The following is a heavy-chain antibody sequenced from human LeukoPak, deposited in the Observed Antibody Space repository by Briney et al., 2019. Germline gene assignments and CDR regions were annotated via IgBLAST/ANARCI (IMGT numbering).Heavy chain of an antibody. J-gene: IGHJ6*02. Sequence: GGSLRLSCAASGFTFSSYAMHWVRQAPGKGLEWVAVISYDGSNKYYADSVKGRFTISRDNSKNTLYLQMNSLRAEDTAVYYCVFMYYYDSSGSENYYYYGMDVWGQGTTVTVSS. D-gene: IGHD3-22*01. CDR2: ISYDGSNK. V-gene: IGHV3-30-3*01. CDR1: GFTFSSYA. CDR3: VFMYYYDSSGSENYYYYGMDV.